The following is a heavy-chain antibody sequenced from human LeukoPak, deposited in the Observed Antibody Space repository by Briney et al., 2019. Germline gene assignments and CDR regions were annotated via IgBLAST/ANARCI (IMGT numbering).Heavy chain of an antibody. CDR1: GYTFTSYY. Sequence: ASVKVSCKASGYTFTSYYMHWVRQAPGQGLEWMGIINPSGGSTSYAQKFQGRVTMTRDTSTSTVYMELSSLRSEDTAVYYCARGPSRMVRGVIISNWFDPWGQGTLVTVSS. D-gene: IGHD3-10*01. CDR3: ARGPSRMVRGVIISNWFDP. J-gene: IGHJ5*02. V-gene: IGHV1-46*01. CDR2: INPSGGST.